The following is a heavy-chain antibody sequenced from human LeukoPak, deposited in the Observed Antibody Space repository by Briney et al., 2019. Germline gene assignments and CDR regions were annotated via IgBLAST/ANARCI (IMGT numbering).Heavy chain of an antibody. CDR1: GYTFTSYD. D-gene: IGHD2-15*01. CDR3: ARVVGYCSGGSCYFDY. J-gene: IGHJ4*02. V-gene: IGHV1-8*01. CDR2: MNPNSGNT. Sequence: ASVKVSCKASGYTFTSYDINWVRQATGQGLEWMGWMNPNSGNTGYAQKFQGRVTMTRNTSISTAYMELSSLRSEDTAVYYCARVVGYCSGGSCYFDYWGQGTLVTVSS.